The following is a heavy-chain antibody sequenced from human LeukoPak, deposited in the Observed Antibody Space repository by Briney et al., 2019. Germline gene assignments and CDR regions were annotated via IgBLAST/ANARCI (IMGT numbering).Heavy chain of an antibody. Sequence: PGGSLRLSCKASGFIFANPWISWVRQAPGKGLEWVGRIKSETDGGTTDYTAPVKGRFTISRDDSKNTLYLQMNGLKTEDTAVYYCTLRYCGTTSCYSDYGMDLWGQGTTVIVSS. CDR2: IKSETDGGTT. CDR1: GFIFANPW. V-gene: IGHV3-15*01. D-gene: IGHD2-2*01. J-gene: IGHJ6*02. CDR3: TLRYCGTTSCYSDYGMDL.